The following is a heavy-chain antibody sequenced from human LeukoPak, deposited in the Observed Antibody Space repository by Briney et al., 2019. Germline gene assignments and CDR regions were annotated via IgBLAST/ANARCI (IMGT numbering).Heavy chain of an antibody. CDR3: ARWTAARTLDN. Sequence: GGSLRLSCVGSGFNFIDHAMQWVRQAPGKGLEYVSGLSSNGGTTYYVNSVKDRFTISRDNSKNTLYLQMGSLRVEDMAVYYCARWTAARTLDNWGQGTLVTVSS. CDR1: GFNFIDHA. J-gene: IGHJ4*02. CDR2: LSSNGGTT. D-gene: IGHD6-6*01. V-gene: IGHV3-64*01.